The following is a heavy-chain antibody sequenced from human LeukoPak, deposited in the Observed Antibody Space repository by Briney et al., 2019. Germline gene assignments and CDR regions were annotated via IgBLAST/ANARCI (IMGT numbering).Heavy chain of an antibody. D-gene: IGHD3-3*01. CDR2: ISWNSGSI. Sequence: PRGSLRLSCAASGLTFDDYAMHWVRQAPGKGLEWVSGISWNSGSIGYADSVEGRLTISRDNAKNSLYLQMNSLRAEDTALYYCATLGVVDYWGQGTLVTVSS. V-gene: IGHV3-9*01. J-gene: IGHJ4*02. CDR3: ATLGVVDY. CDR1: GLTFDDYA.